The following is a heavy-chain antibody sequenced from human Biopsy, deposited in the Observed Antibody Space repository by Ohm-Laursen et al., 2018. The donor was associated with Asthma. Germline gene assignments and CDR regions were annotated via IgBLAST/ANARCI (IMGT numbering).Heavy chain of an antibody. Sequence: SLRLSCAASGFSGLTFRDFGMHWVRQAPGKGLEWVAVISHDGQTQHYAESVKGRFALSRDNSQNTLYLQMISLRTDDTAVYYCAKRRGYSDFNDFDYWGHGTLVTVSS. CDR3: AKRRGYSDFNDFDY. CDR1: GFSGLTFRDFG. D-gene: IGHD4-11*01. CDR2: ISHDGQTQ. J-gene: IGHJ4*01. V-gene: IGHV3-30*18.